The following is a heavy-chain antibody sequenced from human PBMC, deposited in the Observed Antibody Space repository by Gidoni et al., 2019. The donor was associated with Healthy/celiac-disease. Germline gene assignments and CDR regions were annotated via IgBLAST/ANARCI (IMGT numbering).Heavy chain of an antibody. CDR2: INAGNGNT. J-gene: IGHJ5*02. Sequence: QVQLVQSGAEVKKPGASVKVSCKASGYPFTSYAMPWVRQAPGQRLEWMGWINAGNGNTKYSQKFQGRVTITRDKSASTAYMELSSLRSEDTAVYYCARDPNGDGGWFDPWGQGTLVTVSS. V-gene: IGHV1-3*01. CDR1: GYPFTSYA. CDR3: ARDPNGDGGWFDP. D-gene: IGHD3-10*01.